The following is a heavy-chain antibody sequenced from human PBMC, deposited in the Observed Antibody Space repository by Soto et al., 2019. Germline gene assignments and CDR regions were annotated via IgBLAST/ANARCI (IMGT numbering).Heavy chain of an antibody. J-gene: IGHJ4*02. CDR3: AKVDHRGFRDSSRWLAAFDY. D-gene: IGHD6-13*01. CDR1: GCTFSNYA. Sequence: EVQLLESGGDLVQPGESLRLSCAASGCTFSNYAMSLVRQAPGKGLEWVSAISGGGSSTYYADSVKGRFTISRDNSKNTLYLQMNSLRAEDTAVYYCAKVDHRGFRDSSRWLAAFDYSGEGSLVTVSS. CDR2: ISGGGSST. V-gene: IGHV3-23*01.